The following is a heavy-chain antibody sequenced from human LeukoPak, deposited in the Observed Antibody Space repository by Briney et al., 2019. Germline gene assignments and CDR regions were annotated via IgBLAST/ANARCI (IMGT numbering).Heavy chain of an antibody. D-gene: IGHD3-22*01. CDR3: ASEANYYDSSGYGFDY. V-gene: IGHV6-1*01. J-gene: IGHJ4*02. Sequence: SQTLSLTCAISGDSVSSNSAAWNWIRQSHSRGLEWLGRTYSSCKGYNDYAVYVKCQISINPDTSKNQFSRQLNSVTPEDTAVYYCASEANYYDSSGYGFDYWGQGTLVTVSS. CDR2: TYSSCKGYN. CDR1: GDSVSSNSAA.